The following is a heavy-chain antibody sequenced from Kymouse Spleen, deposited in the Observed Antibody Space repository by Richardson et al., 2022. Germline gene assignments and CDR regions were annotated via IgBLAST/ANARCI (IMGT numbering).Heavy chain of an antibody. Sequence: QVQLQESGPGLVKPSETLSLTCTVSGGSVSSGSYYWSWIRQPPGKGLEWIGYIYYSGSTNYNPSLKSRVTISVDTSKNQFSLKLSSVTAADTAVYYCARVYSSGWYDYWGQGTLVTVSS. V-gene: IGHV4-61*01. D-gene: IGHD6-19*01. CDR3: ARVYSSGWYDY. CDR1: GGSVSSGSYY. CDR2: IYYSGST. J-gene: IGHJ4*02.